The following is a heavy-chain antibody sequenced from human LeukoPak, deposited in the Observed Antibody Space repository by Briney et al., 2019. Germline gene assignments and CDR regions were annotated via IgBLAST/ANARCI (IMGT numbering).Heavy chain of an antibody. V-gene: IGHV4-59*08. CDR2: IYYSGST. Sequence: PSETLSLTCTVSGGSISSHYWSWIRQPPGKGLEWIGDIYYSGSTNYNPALKSRVTISVDTSKNQFSLKLSSVTAADTAVYYCARQGVVVPAAMVVGPKYYYYYGMDVWGQGTTVTVSS. J-gene: IGHJ6*02. CDR1: GGSISSHY. D-gene: IGHD2-2*01. CDR3: ARQGVVVPAAMVVGPKYYYYYGMDV.